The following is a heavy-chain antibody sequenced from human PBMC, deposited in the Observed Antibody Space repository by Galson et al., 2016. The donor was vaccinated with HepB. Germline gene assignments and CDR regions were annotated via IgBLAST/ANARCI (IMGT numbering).Heavy chain of an antibody. CDR2: ISYDGRKR. J-gene: IGHJ4*02. D-gene: IGHD6-13*01. CDR1: GFTFSSYE. CDR3: MSYSDAWYSGF. V-gene: IGHV3-30*04. Sequence: SLRLSCAASGFTFSSYEMNWVRQAPGKGLEWVALISYDGRKRYYADSVKGRFTISRDNAKNSVYLQMNSLRGDDTAVYYCMSYSDAWYSGFWGQGTLVTVSS.